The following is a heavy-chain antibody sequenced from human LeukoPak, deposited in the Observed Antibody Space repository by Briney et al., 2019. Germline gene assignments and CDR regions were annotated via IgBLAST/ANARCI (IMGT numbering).Heavy chain of an antibody. D-gene: IGHD3-10*01. CDR1: GFTFSSYA. V-gene: IGHV3-23*01. J-gene: IGHJ5*02. Sequence: GGSLRLSCAASGFTFSSYAVSWVRQAPGKGLEWVSAISGSGGSTYYADSVKGRFTISRDNSKNTLYLQMNSLRAEDTAVYYCAKRHYYYGSGSPNWFDPWGQGTLVTVSS. CDR2: ISGSGGST. CDR3: AKRHYYYGSGSPNWFDP.